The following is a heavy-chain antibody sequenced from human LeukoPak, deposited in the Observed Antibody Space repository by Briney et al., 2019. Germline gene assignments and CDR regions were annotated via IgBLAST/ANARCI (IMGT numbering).Heavy chain of an antibody. V-gene: IGHV1-69*04. J-gene: IGHJ4*02. CDR3: ARDLGYLDY. CDR2: IIPIFGLT. CDR1: GGTFSSYA. D-gene: IGHD5-18*01. Sequence: SVKVSCKASGGTFSSYAISWVRQAPGHGLEWMGRIIPIFGLTYYAQRFQGRVTITADKSTSTAYMELSSLRSEDTAVYYCARDLGYLDYWGQGTLVTVSS.